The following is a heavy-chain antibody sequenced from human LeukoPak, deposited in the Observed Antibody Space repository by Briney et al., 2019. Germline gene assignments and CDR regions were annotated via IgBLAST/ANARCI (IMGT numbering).Heavy chain of an antibody. V-gene: IGHV3-23*01. J-gene: IGHJ6*03. CDR3: AQDRGGERDYYYYMDV. Sequence: GGSLSLSCGPSRLSLRSYAMRWVRQAPGGGRGWVSVIRGSGDSTYYADCVKGRFTITRGNSKNTLYLQMNSLRAEDTAVYYCAQDRGGERDYYYYMDVWGKGTTVTVSS. CDR2: IRGSGDST. D-gene: IGHD1-1*01. CDR1: RLSLRSYA.